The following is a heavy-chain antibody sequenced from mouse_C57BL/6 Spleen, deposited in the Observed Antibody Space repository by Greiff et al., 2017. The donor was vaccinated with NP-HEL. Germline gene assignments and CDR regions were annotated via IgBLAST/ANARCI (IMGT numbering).Heavy chain of an antibody. V-gene: IGHV1-15*01. Sequence: QVQLQQSGAELVRPGASVTLSCKASGYTFTDYEMHWVKQTPVHGLEWIGAIDPETGGTAYNQKFKGKAILTADKSSSTAYMELRSLTSEDSAVYYCTRLPYDLYAMDYWGQGTSVTVSS. CDR1: GYTFTDYE. CDR3: TRLPYDLYAMDY. D-gene: IGHD2-3*01. CDR2: IDPETGGT. J-gene: IGHJ4*01.